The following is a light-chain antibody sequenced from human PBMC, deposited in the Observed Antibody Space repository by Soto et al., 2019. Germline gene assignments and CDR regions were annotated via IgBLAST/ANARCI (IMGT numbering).Light chain of an antibody. Sequence: IQMTQSPTSLSSFLLDIVTITFRASQSINTSLNWYQHTPGKAPKLLIYAASSSQSWVPSRFSGSGSGTNFTLTISSLQPEDFVTYFCQQTYSRRLTFGGGTKVDIK. CDR3: QQTYSRRLT. J-gene: IGKJ4*01. V-gene: IGKV1-39*01. CDR1: QSINTS. CDR2: AAS.